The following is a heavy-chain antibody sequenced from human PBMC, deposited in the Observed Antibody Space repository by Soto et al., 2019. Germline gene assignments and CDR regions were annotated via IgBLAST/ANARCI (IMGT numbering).Heavy chain of an antibody. CDR2: ISAYNGNT. V-gene: IGHV1-18*01. J-gene: IGHJ4*02. Sequence: ASVKVSCKASGYTFTGYGISWVRQAPGQGLEWMGWISAYNGNTNYAQKLQGRVTMTTDTSTSTAYMELRSLRSDDTAVYYCARDRFAYGDYPFDYWGQGTLVTVSS. CDR1: GYTFTGYG. CDR3: ARDRFAYGDYPFDY. D-gene: IGHD4-17*01.